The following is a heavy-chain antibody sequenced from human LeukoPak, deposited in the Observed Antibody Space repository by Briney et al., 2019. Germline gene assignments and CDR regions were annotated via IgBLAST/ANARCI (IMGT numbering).Heavy chain of an antibody. CDR3: ARLPTMVRGVDNKNWFDP. D-gene: IGHD3-10*01. V-gene: IGHV4-34*01. J-gene: IGHJ5*02. Sequence: SETLSLTCAVYGGSFSGYYWSWIRQPPGRGLEWIGEINHSGSTNYNPSLKSRVTISVDTSKNQFSLKLSSVTAADTAVYYCARLPTMVRGVDNKNWFDPWGQGTLVTVSS. CDR1: GGSFSGYY. CDR2: INHSGST.